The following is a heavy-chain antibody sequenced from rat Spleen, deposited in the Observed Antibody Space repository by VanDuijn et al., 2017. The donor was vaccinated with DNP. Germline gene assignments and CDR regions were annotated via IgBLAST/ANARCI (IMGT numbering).Heavy chain of an antibody. J-gene: IGHJ2*01. Sequence: EVQLVESGGGLVQPGRPLKLSCAASGFTFSDYGMHWIRQAPTKGLEWVASISPSGGNTYYRDSVKGRFTISRNYAKTTLYLQMDSLRSEDTATYYCATVMTDYWGQGVMVTVSS. D-gene: IGHD1-7*01. V-gene: IGHV5-19*01. CDR2: ISPSGGNT. CDR3: ATVMTDY. CDR1: GFTFSDYG.